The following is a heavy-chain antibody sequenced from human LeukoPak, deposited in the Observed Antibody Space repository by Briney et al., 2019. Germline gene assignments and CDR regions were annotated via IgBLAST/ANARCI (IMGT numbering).Heavy chain of an antibody. CDR3: ARVVAVAGTGRWFDP. D-gene: IGHD6-19*01. J-gene: IGHJ5*02. CDR1: GVSIRNHH. Sequence: SETLSLTCSVSGVSIRNHHWNWIRQPPGKGLEWIGYVFYSGSTNYNPSLKSRVTISVDTSKNQFSLKLSSVTAADTAVYYCARVVAVAGTGRWFDPWGQGTLVTVSS. V-gene: IGHV4-59*11. CDR2: VFYSGST.